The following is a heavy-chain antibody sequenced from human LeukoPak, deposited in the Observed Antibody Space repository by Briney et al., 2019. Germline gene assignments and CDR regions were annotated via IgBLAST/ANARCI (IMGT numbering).Heavy chain of an antibody. Sequence: SETLSLTCAVYGGSFSGYYWSWIRQPPGKGLEWIGEINHSGSTSYNPSLKSRVTISVDTSKNQFSLKLSSVTAADTAVYYCARVRGVIISIFDYWGQGTLVTVSS. D-gene: IGHD3-10*01. V-gene: IGHV4-34*01. CDR3: ARVRGVIISIFDY. J-gene: IGHJ4*02. CDR1: GGSFSGYY. CDR2: INHSGST.